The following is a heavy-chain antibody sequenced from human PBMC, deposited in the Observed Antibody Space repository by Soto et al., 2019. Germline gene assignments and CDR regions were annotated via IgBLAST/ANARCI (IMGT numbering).Heavy chain of an antibody. CDR3: AREGVAPYYYYGMDV. V-gene: IGHV1-18*01. Sequence: ASLKVSRQASGYTFTTSGNSWGRQAPGQGLEWMGWISTYNGDTNYAQTFQGRVTMTTDTSTSTVHMEVRSLRSDDTAVYYCAREGVAPYYYYGMDVWGQGTPVTVSS. CDR2: ISTYNGDT. CDR1: GYTFTTSG. J-gene: IGHJ6*02. D-gene: IGHD5-12*01.